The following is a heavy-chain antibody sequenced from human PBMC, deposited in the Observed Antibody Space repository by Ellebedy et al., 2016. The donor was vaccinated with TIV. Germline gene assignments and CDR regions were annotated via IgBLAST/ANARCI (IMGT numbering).Heavy chain of an antibody. Sequence: GESLKISCAASGFTFSSYWMHWVRQAPGKGLVWVSRINTDGSSTSYADSVKGRFTISKDNAKNTLYLQMNSLRAEDPAVYYCARNTYTYFDSWGQGTLVTVSS. CDR1: GFTFSSYW. J-gene: IGHJ4*02. CDR2: INTDGSST. CDR3: ARNTYTYFDS. D-gene: IGHD1-14*01. V-gene: IGHV3-74*01.